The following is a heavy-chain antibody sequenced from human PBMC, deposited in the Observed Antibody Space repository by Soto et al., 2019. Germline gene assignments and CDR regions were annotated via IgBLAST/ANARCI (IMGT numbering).Heavy chain of an antibody. CDR1: GFTFSSYA. CDR2: ISGSGGST. V-gene: IGHV3-23*01. J-gene: IGHJ6*02. D-gene: IGHD6-13*01. CDR3: ARELGGSSWQLVYYYYYGMDV. Sequence: GGSLRLSCAASGFTFSSYAMGWVRQAPGKGLEWVSAISGSGGSTYYADSVKGRFTISRDNSKNTLYLQMNSLRAEDTAVYYCARELGGSSWQLVYYYYYGMDVWGQGTTVTVSS.